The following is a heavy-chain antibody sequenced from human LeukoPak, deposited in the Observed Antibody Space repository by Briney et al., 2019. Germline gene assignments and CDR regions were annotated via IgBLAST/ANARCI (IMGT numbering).Heavy chain of an antibody. J-gene: IGHJ6*02. CDR2: IIPILGIA. Sequence: GASVKVSCKASGGTFSSYAISWVQQAPGQGLEWMGRIIPILGIANYAQKFQGRVTITADKSTSTAYMELSSLRSEDTAVYYCARIPVTPDSLYYGMDVWGQGTTVTVSS. D-gene: IGHD4-17*01. V-gene: IGHV1-69*04. CDR1: GGTFSSYA. CDR3: ARIPVTPDSLYYGMDV.